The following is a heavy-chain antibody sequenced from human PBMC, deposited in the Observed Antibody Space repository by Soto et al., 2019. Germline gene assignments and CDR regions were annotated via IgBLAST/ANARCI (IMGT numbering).Heavy chain of an antibody. D-gene: IGHD2-15*01. CDR2: MLYSGLT. Sequence: PSETMSLTCSVSGYSVSSSDYYWAWIRQPPGKGLEWIGSMLYSGLTYYNPSLKSRVTLSVDTSNNQFSVRLNSVTASDTAVYYCAPLSVSLSGPYGIHVWGQGTTVTVSS. J-gene: IGHJ6*02. CDR1: GYSVSSSDYY. CDR3: APLSVSLSGPYGIHV. V-gene: IGHV4-39*01.